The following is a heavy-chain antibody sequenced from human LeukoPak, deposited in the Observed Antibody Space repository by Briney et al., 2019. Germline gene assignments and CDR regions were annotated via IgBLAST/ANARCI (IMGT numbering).Heavy chain of an antibody. Sequence: GGSLRLSCAASGFTFSSYSMNWVRQAPGKGPEWVSSISSSSSYIYYADSVKGRFTISRDNAKNSLYLQMNSLRAEDTAVYYCARDYRAVPIDYWGQGTLVTVSS. CDR1: GFTFSSYS. CDR3: ARDYRAVPIDY. CDR2: ISSSSSYI. D-gene: IGHD6-19*01. J-gene: IGHJ4*02. V-gene: IGHV3-21*01.